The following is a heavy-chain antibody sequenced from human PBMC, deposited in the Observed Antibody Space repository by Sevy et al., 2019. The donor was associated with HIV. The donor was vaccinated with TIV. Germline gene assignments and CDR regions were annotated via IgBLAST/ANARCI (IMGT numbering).Heavy chain of an antibody. CDR2: INTVGDT. Sequence: GGSLRLSCAASGFTFSIYDMHWVRQATGKGLEWVSAINTVGDTYYPGYVKGRFTISRENAKNSLYLQMNSLRAGDTAVYYCAGGALSGSYGGPLDYWGQGTLVTVSS. D-gene: IGHD1-26*01. V-gene: IGHV3-13*01. CDR3: AGGALSGSYGGPLDY. CDR1: GFTFSIYD. J-gene: IGHJ4*02.